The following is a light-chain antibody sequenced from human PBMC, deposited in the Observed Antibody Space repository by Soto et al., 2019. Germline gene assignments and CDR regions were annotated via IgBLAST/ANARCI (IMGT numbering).Light chain of an antibody. CDR1: QSVGRD. Sequence: ELVLTQSPASLSLSPKEKETKSSRASQSVGRDLAWYQQKPGQAPRLLIYDASNRATGFPARFSGSGSGTDFTLTISSLEPEDFAFYYCQQRFNWWTFGQGTKVDIK. CDR2: DAS. CDR3: QQRFNWWT. J-gene: IGKJ1*01. V-gene: IGKV3-11*01.